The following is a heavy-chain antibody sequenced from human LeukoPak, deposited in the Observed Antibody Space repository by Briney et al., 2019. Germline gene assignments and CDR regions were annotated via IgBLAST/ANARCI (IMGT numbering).Heavy chain of an antibody. Sequence: ASETLSLTCSVSGGSIHTYYWTWIRQPPGKGLEWIGNVYYSGTTYYNPSLKSRLTISVDTSKNQFSLKLNSVTAADTAVYFCARDCGGDSYLGASDIWGQGTVVTVSS. J-gene: IGHJ3*02. CDR2: VYYSGTT. CDR1: GGSIHTYY. CDR3: ARDCGGDSYLGASDI. V-gene: IGHV4-59*13. D-gene: IGHD2-21*02.